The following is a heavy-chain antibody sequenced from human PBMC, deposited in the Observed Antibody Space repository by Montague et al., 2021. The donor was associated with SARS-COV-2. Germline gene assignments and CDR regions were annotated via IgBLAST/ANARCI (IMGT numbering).Heavy chain of an antibody. D-gene: IGHD2-15*01. CDR1: GGSISTYY. CDR3: ASPGGYCTGGSCDYVY. V-gene: IGHV4-59*01. J-gene: IGHJ4*02. Sequence: SETLSLTCSVSGGSISTYYWSWTRKPHGKGLEWMGYIYYSGSTNYNHTLKSRVTISIDTSKNQFSLELSSVTAADMAADYYASPGGYCTGGSCDYVYWGQGTLVTVSS. CDR2: IYYSGST.